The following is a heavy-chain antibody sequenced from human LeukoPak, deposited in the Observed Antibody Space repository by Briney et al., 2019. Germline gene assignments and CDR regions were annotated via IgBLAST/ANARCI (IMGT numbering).Heavy chain of an antibody. CDR1: GGSISSSSYY. Sequence: PSETLSLTCTVSGGSISSSSYYWGWIRQPPGKGLEWIGSIYYSGSTYYNPSLKSRVTISVDTSKNQFSLKLSSVTAADTAVYYCARQKRDGGNSLHWFDPWGQGTLVTVSS. CDR3: ARQKRDGGNSLHWFDP. J-gene: IGHJ5*02. V-gene: IGHV4-39*01. D-gene: IGHD4-23*01. CDR2: IYYSGST.